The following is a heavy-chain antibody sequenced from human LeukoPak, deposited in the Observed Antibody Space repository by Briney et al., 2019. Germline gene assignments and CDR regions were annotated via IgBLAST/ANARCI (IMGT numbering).Heavy chain of an antibody. D-gene: IGHD1-26*01. CDR3: ARHPRGVGATFQH. CDR2: IYPGGSDT. CDR1: EYSFTSYW. J-gene: IGHJ1*01. V-gene: IGHV5-51*01. Sequence: GESLKISCKGSEYSFTSYWIGWVRQMPGKGLEWMGIIYPGGSDTRYSPSFQGQVTISADKSISTAYLQWSSLKASDTAMYYCARHPRGVGATFQHWGQGTLVTVSS.